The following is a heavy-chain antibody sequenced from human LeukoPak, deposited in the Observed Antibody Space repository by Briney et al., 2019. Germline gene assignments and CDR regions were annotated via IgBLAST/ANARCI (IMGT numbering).Heavy chain of an antibody. D-gene: IGHD4-17*01. J-gene: IGHJ4*02. Sequence: PGGSLRLSCAASGFTFSNYAMHWVRQAPGKGLEWVALISYDGSNKYYADSVKGRFTISRDNSKNTLSLQMNSLRAEDTALYYCARPLLTTVTPFDYWGQGTLVTVSS. V-gene: IGHV3-30-3*01. CDR3: ARPLLTTVTPFDY. CDR2: ISYDGSNK. CDR1: GFTFSNYA.